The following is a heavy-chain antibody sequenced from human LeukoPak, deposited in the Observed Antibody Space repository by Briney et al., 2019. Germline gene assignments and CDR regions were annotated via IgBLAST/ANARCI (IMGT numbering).Heavy chain of an antibody. Sequence: SETLSLTCAVYGGSFSGYYWSWIRQPPGKGLEWIGEINHSGSTNYNPSLKSRVTISADTSKNQFSLKLSSVTAADTAVYYCARGRYGLSVTAIDYWGQGTLVTVSS. J-gene: IGHJ4*02. CDR1: GGSFSGYY. CDR2: INHSGST. CDR3: ARGRYGLSVTAIDY. D-gene: IGHD2-21*02. V-gene: IGHV4-34*01.